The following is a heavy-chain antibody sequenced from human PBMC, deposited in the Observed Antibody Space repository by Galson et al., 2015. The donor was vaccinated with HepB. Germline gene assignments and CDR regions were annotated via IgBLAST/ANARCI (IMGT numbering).Heavy chain of an antibody. CDR2: ISYDGSNK. V-gene: IGHV3-30*04. CDR1: GFTFSSYA. CDR3: ATVWFGELFPFDY. J-gene: IGHJ4*02. D-gene: IGHD3-10*01. Sequence: SLRLSCAASGFTFSSYAMHWVRQAPGKGLEWVAVISYDGSNKYYADSVKGRFTISRDNSKNTLYLQMNSLRAEDAAVYYCATVWFGELFPFDYWGQGTLVTVSS.